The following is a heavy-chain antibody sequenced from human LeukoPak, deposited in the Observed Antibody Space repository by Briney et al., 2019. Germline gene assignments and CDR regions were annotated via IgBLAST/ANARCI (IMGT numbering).Heavy chain of an antibody. CDR3: ARDNSVGDSAWWFDP. V-gene: IGHV1-2*02. Sequence: ASVKVSCKASGYTFTAYYIHWVRQAPGQGLEWMGWINTKSGDTNYEQKFQGRVTMTRDTSISTVYMELRRLRSDDTAMCYCARDNSVGDSAWWFDPWGQGTLVTVSS. CDR1: GYTFTAYY. J-gene: IGHJ5*02. CDR2: INTKSGDT. D-gene: IGHD5-12*01.